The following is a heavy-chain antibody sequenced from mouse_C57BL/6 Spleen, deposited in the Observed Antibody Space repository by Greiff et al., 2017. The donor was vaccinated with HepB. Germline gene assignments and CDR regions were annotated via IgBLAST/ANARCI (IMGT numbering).Heavy chain of an antibody. Sequence: VMLVESGPGLVAPSQSLSITCTVSGFSLTSYGVHWVRQPPGKGLEWLVVIWSDGSTTYNSALKSRLSISKDNSKSQVFLKMNSLQTDDTAMYYCARHKTAQATVYAMDYWGQGTSVTVSS. CDR2: IWSDGST. CDR1: GFSLTSYG. J-gene: IGHJ4*01. D-gene: IGHD3-2*02. CDR3: ARHKTAQATVYAMDY. V-gene: IGHV2-6-1*01.